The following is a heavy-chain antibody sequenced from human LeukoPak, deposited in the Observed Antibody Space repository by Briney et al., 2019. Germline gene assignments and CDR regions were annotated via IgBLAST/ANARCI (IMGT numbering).Heavy chain of an antibody. CDR3: ARGNGYDFWSGYYIPAYYYYMDV. V-gene: IGHV4-59*12. Sequence: SETLSLTCTVSGGSISSYYWSWIRQPPGKGLEWIGYIYYSGSTNYNPSLKSRVTMSVDTSKNQFSLKLSSVTAADTAVYYCARGNGYDFWSGYYIPAYYYYMDVWGKGTTVTVSS. CDR2: IYYSGST. CDR1: GGSISSYY. J-gene: IGHJ6*03. D-gene: IGHD3-3*01.